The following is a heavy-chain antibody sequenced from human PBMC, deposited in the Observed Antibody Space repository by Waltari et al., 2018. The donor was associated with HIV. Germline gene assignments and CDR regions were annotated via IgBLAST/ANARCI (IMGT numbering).Heavy chain of an antibody. CDR3: ARSDERFGELFNDY. V-gene: IGHV4-34*01. D-gene: IGHD3-10*01. Sequence: QVQLQQWGAGLLKPSETLSLTCAVYGGSFSGYYWSWIRQPPGKGLEWIGEINHSGSTNYNPSLKSRVTIAVDTSKNQFSLKLSSVTAADTAVYYCARSDERFGELFNDYWGQGTLVTVSS. CDR1: GGSFSGYY. CDR2: INHSGST. J-gene: IGHJ4*02.